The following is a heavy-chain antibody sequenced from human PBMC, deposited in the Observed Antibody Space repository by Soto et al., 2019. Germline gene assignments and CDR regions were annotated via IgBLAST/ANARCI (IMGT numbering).Heavy chain of an antibody. J-gene: IGHJ6*02. CDR3: ASPYCNSTSCQGQDFYGMDV. CDR1: GYNFISHW. CDR2: IDPSDSYT. D-gene: IGHD2-2*01. Sequence: LGESLKISCKGSGYNFISHWINWVRQMPGKGLEWMGRIDPSDSYTNYSPSFQGHVTISTDKSISTAYLQWSSLKASDTAMYYCASPYCNSTSCQGQDFYGMDVWGQGTTVTVSS. V-gene: IGHV5-10-1*01.